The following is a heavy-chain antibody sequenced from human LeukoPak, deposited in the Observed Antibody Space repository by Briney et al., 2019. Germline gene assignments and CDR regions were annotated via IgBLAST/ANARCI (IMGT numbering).Heavy chain of an antibody. J-gene: IGHJ4*02. D-gene: IGHD2-2*01. Sequence: GGSLRLSCAASGFTFDDSAMHWVRQAPGEGPEWVSLISGDGGNTYYADSVKGRFTISRDNSKNTLYLQMNSLRVEDTAVYYCARGSSTSPPHNYGYAYWGQGTLVTVSS. CDR1: GFTFDDSA. V-gene: IGHV3-43*02. CDR3: ARGSSTSPPHNYGYAY. CDR2: ISGDGGNT.